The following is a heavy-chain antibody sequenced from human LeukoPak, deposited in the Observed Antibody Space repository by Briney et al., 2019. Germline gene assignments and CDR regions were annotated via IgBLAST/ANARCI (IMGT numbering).Heavy chain of an antibody. Sequence: ASVKVSCKASGYTFTGHYMHWVRQAPGQGLEWMGFIIPDSGGTTYQQNFQGRVTMTRDTSISTFYMELSSLRPDDTAVYYCSTEDKYCTGANCGVFWGQGTLVTVSS. CDR1: GYTFTGHY. J-gene: IGHJ4*02. D-gene: IGHD2-8*02. CDR2: IIPDSGGT. CDR3: STEDKYCTGANCGVF. V-gene: IGHV1-2*02.